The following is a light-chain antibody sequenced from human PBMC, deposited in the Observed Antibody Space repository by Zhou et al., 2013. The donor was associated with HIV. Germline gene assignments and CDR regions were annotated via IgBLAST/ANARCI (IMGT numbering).Light chain of an antibody. CDR3: QQSYTTPWT. Sequence: DIQLTQSPSFLSASVGDRVTITCRASQGISSNLAWYQQKPGKAPQLLIYAASTLQSGVPSRFSGSGSGTEFTLTISSLQPEDFATYYCQQSYTTPWTFGQGTTVEIK. V-gene: IGKV1-9*01. CDR1: QGISSN. CDR2: AAS. J-gene: IGKJ1*01.